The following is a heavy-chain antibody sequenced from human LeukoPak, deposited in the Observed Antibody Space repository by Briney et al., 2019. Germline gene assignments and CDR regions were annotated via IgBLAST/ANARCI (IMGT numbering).Heavy chain of an antibody. CDR3: ARGRGYCSGGSCYHIDY. D-gene: IGHD2-15*01. V-gene: IGHV4-34*01. Sequence: SETLSLTCAVYGGSFSGYYWSWIRQPPGKGLEWIGDINHSGSTNYNPSLKSRVTISVDTSKDQFSLKLSSVTAADTAVYYCARGRGYCSGGSCYHIDYWGQGTLVTVSS. CDR1: GGSFSGYY. CDR2: INHSGST. J-gene: IGHJ4*02.